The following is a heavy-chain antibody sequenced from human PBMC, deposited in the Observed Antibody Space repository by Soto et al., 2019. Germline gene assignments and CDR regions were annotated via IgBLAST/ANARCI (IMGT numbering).Heavy chain of an antibody. V-gene: IGHV4-39*01. CDR3: ARLDGNSADYYYGMDV. CDR1: GDSITSSSFC. J-gene: IGHJ6*02. Sequence: QLQLQESGPGLVKPSETLSLTCTVSGDSITSSSFCWGWIRQPPGQGLDWIGTICYSGRTYYNPSLQSRVTMSVDTSKNQFSLQLSSVTAADTGVYYCARLDGNSADYYYGMDVWGRGTTVTVSS. CDR2: ICYSGRT. D-gene: IGHD6-19*01.